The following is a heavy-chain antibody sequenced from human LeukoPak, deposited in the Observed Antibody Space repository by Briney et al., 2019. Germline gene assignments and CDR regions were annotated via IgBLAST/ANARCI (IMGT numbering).Heavy chain of an antibody. Sequence: PGGSLRLSCAASGFTFSSYEMNWVRQAPGKGLEWVSYISSSGSTIYYADSVKGRFTISRDNAKNSLYLQMNSLRAEDTAVYYCARDCGSYYGYYYYMDVWGQGTTVTVSS. J-gene: IGHJ6*03. D-gene: IGHD1-26*01. CDR2: ISSSGSTI. CDR1: GFTFSSYE. V-gene: IGHV3-48*03. CDR3: ARDCGSYYGYYYYMDV.